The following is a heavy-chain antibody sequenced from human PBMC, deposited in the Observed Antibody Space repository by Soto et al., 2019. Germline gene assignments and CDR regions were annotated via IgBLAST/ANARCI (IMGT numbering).Heavy chain of an antibody. CDR3: ARGFDFWSGYPNYFDY. D-gene: IGHD3-3*01. CDR2: IYYSGST. V-gene: IGHV4-31*02. J-gene: IGHJ4*02. Sequence: SETLSLTCTVSGGSISSGGYYWSWIRQHPGKGLEWIGCIYYSGSTYYNPSLKSRVTISVDTSKNQFSLKLSSVTAADTAVYYCARGFDFWSGYPNYFDYWGQGTLVTVSS. CDR1: GGSISSGGYY.